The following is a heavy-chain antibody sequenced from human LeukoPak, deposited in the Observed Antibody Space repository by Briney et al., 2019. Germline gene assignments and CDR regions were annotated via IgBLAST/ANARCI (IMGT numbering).Heavy chain of an antibody. CDR3: ARGYSSGWRSYYFDY. Sequence: GASVKVSCKASGYTFTSYAMNWVRQAPGQGLEWMGWINTNTGNPTYAQGFTGRFVFSLDTSVSTAYLQISSLKAEDTAVYYCARGYSSGWRSYYFDYWGQGTLVTVSS. CDR2: INTNTGNP. D-gene: IGHD6-19*01. J-gene: IGHJ4*02. V-gene: IGHV7-4-1*02. CDR1: GYTFTSYA.